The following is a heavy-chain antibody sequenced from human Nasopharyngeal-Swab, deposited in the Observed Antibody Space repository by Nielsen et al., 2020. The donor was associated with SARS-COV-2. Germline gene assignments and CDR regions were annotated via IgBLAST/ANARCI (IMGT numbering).Heavy chain of an antibody. CDR2: ISYDGSNK. CDR3: ARGGFRSTIVVPAALTGY. D-gene: IGHD2-2*01. V-gene: IGHV3-30-3*01. J-gene: IGHJ4*02. Sequence: GESLKISCAASGFTFSSYAMHWVRQAPGKGLEWLAVISYDGSNKYYADSVKGRFTISRDNSKNTLYVQMNSLRAEDTAVYYCARGGFRSTIVVPAALTGYWGQGTLVTVSS. CDR1: GFTFSSYA.